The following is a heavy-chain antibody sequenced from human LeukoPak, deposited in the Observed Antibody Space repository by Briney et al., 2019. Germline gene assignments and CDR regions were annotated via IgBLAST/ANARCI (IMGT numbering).Heavy chain of an antibody. V-gene: IGHV4-34*01. Sequence: PSETLSLTCAVYGGSFSGYYWSWIRQPPGKGLEWIGEINHSGSTNYNPSLKSRVTISVDTSKNQFSLKLSSVTAADTAVYYCARGYKWIQLGFDPWGQGTLVTVSS. CDR3: ARGYKWIQLGFDP. CDR2: INHSGST. CDR1: GGSFSGYY. J-gene: IGHJ5*02. D-gene: IGHD5-18*01.